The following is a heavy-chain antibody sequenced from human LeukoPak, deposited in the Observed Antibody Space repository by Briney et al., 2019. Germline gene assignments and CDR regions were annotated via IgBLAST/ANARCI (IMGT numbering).Heavy chain of an antibody. V-gene: IGHV1-2*02. CDR1: GYTFTGYY. CDR2: INPNSGGT. CDR3: ARAPRPKLRFLEWLLSSANGDRGNWFDP. D-gene: IGHD3-3*01. J-gene: IGHJ5*02. Sequence: ASVKVSCKASGYTFTGYYMHWVRQAPGQGLEWMGWINPNSGGTNYAQKFQGRVTMTRDTSISTAYMELSRLRSDDTAVYYCARAPRPKLRFLEWLLSSANGDRGNWFDPWGQGTLVTVSS.